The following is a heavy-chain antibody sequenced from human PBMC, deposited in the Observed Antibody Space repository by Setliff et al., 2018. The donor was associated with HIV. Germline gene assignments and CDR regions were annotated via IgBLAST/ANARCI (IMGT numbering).Heavy chain of an antibody. Sequence: PSETLYLTCSVSGASISRSTYSWGWIRQPPGKGLEWIGSISYTGSTDYTPSLKSRVTISVDTSKNQFSLKLSSVTAADTAVYYCARGPARAVARPGWLDPWGQGTLVTVSS. CDR1: GASISRSTYS. V-gene: IGHV4-39*07. D-gene: IGHD6-19*01. CDR3: ARGPARAVARPGWLDP. CDR2: ISYTGST. J-gene: IGHJ5*02.